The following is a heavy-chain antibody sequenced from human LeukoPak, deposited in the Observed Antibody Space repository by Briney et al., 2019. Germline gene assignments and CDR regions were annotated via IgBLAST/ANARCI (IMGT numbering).Heavy chain of an antibody. V-gene: IGHV3-23*01. J-gene: IGHJ4*02. CDR3: AKARYGDYARFDY. CDR1: GFTFSGSA. CDR2: ISGSGGST. Sequence: GGSLKLSCAASGFTFSGSAMHWVRQASGKGLEWVSAISGSGGSTYYADSVKGRFTISRDNSKNTLYLQMNSLRAEDTAVYYCAKARYGDYARFDYWGQGTLVTVSS. D-gene: IGHD4-17*01.